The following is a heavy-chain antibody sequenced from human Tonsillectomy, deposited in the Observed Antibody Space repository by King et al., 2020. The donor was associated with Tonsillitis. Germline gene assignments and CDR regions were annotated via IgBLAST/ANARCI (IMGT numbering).Heavy chain of an antibody. J-gene: IGHJ4*02. V-gene: IGHV3-11*01. CDR2: ISSSGSTI. Sequence: VQLVESGGGLVKPGGSLRLSCAASGFTFSDYYMSWIRQAPGKGLEWVSYISSSGSTIYYADSVKGRFTIFRENAKNSLYLQMNSLRAEDTAVYYCARDPQEIAGYYDSSGYYSPYWGQGTLVTVSS. D-gene: IGHD3-22*01. CDR3: ARDPQEIAGYYDSSGYYSPY. CDR1: GFTFSDYY.